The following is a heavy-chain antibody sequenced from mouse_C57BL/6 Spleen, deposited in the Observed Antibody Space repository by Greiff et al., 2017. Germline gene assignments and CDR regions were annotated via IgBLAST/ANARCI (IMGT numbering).Heavy chain of an antibody. CDR2: INPNNGGT. V-gene: IGHV1-26*01. Sequence: VQLQQSGPELVKPGASVKISCKASGYTFTDYYMNWVKQSHGKSLEWIGDINPNNGGTSYNQKFKGKATLTVDKSSSTAYMELRSLTSEDSAVYYCARGGLDAMDYWGQGTSVTVSS. J-gene: IGHJ4*01. CDR3: ARGGLDAMDY. CDR1: GYTFTDYY. D-gene: IGHD2-4*01.